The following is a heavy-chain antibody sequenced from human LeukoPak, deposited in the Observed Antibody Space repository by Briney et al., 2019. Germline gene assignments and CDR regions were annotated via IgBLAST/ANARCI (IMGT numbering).Heavy chain of an antibody. D-gene: IGHD5-24*01. Sequence: GGSLRLSCAASGFTFSNYWMIWVRPAPGKGLEWVANIKQDGSEKRYADSVRGRFTVSRDNAHTSLYLQMSSLRAEDTALYYCARASDPWLQLTWGQGTLVTVSS. CDR3: ARASDPWLQLT. V-gene: IGHV3-7*05. CDR1: GFTFSNYW. J-gene: IGHJ5*02. CDR2: IKQDGSEK.